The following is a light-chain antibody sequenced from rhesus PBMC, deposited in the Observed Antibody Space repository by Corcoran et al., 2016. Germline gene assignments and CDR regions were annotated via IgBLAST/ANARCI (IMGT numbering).Light chain of an antibody. CDR2: YAS. J-gene: IGKJ3*01. V-gene: IGKV1-19*01. CDR3: QQYADLPFT. Sequence: DIQMTQSPSSLSASVGDKVTITCHASQGINSWLDWYQKKPGKAPKPLISYASRLQSGVPSRFRGNGSGTDYTLTISSLQPEDFATYYCQQYADLPFTFGPGTKLDIK. CDR1: QGINSW.